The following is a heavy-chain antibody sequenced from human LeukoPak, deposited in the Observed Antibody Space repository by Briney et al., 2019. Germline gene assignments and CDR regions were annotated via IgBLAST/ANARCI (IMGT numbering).Heavy chain of an antibody. CDR1: GFTFSSYD. CDR3: ARGKITMVRGVINDYGMDV. D-gene: IGHD3-10*01. CDR2: IGTAGDP. Sequence: GGSLRLSCAASGFTFSSYDMHWVRQATGKGLEWVSAIGTAGDPYYPGSEKGRFTISRENAKNSLYLQMNSLRAGDTAVYYCARGKITMVRGVINDYGMDVWGKGTTVTVSS. V-gene: IGHV3-13*05. J-gene: IGHJ6*04.